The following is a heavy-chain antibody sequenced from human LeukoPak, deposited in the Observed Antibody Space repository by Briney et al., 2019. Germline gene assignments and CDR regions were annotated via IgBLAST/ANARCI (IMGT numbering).Heavy chain of an antibody. J-gene: IGHJ4*02. CDR3: ARENSRGVDY. Sequence: PGGSLRLSCAASGFTFSSYSMNWVRQAPGRGLEWVSSISSSSSYIYYADSVKGRFTISRDNAKNSLYLQMNSLRAEDTAVYYCARENSRGVDYWGQGTLVTVSS. V-gene: IGHV3-21*01. D-gene: IGHD6-13*01. CDR2: ISSSSSYI. CDR1: GFTFSSYS.